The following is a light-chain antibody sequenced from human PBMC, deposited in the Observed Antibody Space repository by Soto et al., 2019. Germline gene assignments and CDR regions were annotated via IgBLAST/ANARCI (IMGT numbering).Light chain of an antibody. CDR1: QSVSSN. Sequence: EIVMTQSPATLSVSPGERATLSCRASQSVSSNLAWDQQKPGQAHRLLIYGASTRATGIPARFSGSGSGTEFTLTISSLQAEDFAVYYCQQYNNWPPCTFGQGTKGEIK. CDR3: QQYNNWPPCT. J-gene: IGKJ1*01. CDR2: GAS. V-gene: IGKV3-15*01.